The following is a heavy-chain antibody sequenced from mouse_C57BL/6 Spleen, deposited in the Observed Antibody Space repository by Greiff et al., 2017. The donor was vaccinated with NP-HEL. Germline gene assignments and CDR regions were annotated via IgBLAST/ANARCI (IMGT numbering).Heavy chain of an antibody. CDR1: GYTFTSYW. D-gene: IGHD1-1*01. Sequence: QVQLKQSGAELVKPGASVKMSCKASGYTFTSYWITWVKQRPGQGLEWIGDIYPGSGGTNYNEKFKSKATLTVDTSSSTAYMQLSSLTSEDSAVYDGAKAYDSIYFDYWGQGTTLTVST. J-gene: IGHJ2*01. CDR3: AKAYDSIYFDY. V-gene: IGHV1-55*01. CDR2: IYPGSGGT.